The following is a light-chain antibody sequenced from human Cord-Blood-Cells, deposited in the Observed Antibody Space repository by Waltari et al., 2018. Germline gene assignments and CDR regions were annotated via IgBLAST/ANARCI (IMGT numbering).Light chain of an antibody. CDR1: SSDVGGYIY. V-gene: IGLV2-14*01. J-gene: IGLJ3*02. Sequence: QSALTQPASVSGSPGQSITISCTGTSSDVGGYIYVSWYQQHPGKAPKLMIYDVSNRPSGVSNRFSGSKSGNTASLTISGLQAEDEADYYWSSYTSSSTWVFGGGTKLTVL. CDR2: DVS. CDR3: SSYTSSSTWV.